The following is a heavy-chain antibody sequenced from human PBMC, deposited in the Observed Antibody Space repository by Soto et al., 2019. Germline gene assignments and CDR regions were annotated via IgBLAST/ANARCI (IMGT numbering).Heavy chain of an antibody. CDR1: GFTFSTYA. V-gene: IGHV3-23*01. Sequence: GGSLRLSCAASGFTFSTYAMTWVRQAPGKGLEWVSAISGSGGITYYADAVKGRFTTSRDNSKNTLYLQMNSLRDEDTAVYYCAKGWGWNEDWGQGTLVTVSS. D-gene: IGHD1-1*01. CDR2: ISGSGGIT. J-gene: IGHJ4*02. CDR3: AKGWGWNED.